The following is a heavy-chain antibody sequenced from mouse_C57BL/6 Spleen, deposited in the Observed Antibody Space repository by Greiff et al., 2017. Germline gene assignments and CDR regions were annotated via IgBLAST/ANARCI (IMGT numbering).Heavy chain of an antibody. Sequence: QVQLQQSGPELVKPGASVKISCKASGYAFSSSWMNWVKQRPGKGLEWIGRIYPGDGDTNYNGKFKGKATLTANKSSSTAYMQLSSLTSEDSAVYFCESLLERERFAYWGQGTLVTVSA. J-gene: IGHJ3*01. V-gene: IGHV1-82*01. CDR3: ESLLERERFAY. CDR1: GYAFSSSW. CDR2: IYPGDGDT.